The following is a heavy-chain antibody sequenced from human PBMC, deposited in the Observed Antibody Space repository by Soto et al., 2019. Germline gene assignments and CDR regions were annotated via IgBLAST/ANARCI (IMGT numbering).Heavy chain of an antibody. J-gene: IGHJ1*01. CDR3: ARGSIVVVPAATAEYFQH. V-gene: IGHV1-2*04. D-gene: IGHD2-2*01. CDR2: INPNSGGT. CDR1: GYTFTGYY. Sequence: ASVKVSCKASGYTFTGYYMHWVRQAPGQGLEWMGWINPNSGGTNYAQKFQGWVTMTRDTSISTAYMELSRLRSDDTAVYYCARGSIVVVPAATAEYFQHWGQGTLVTVSS.